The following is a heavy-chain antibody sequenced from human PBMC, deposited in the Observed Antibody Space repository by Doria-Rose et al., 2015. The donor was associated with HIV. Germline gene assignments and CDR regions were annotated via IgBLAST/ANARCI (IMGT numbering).Heavy chain of an antibody. CDR1: GVSLSSPGMG. V-gene: IGHV2-26*01. D-gene: IGHD6-13*01. Sequence: QESGPVLVKPTETLTLTCTVSGVSLSSPGMGVSWIRQPPGKALEWLANIFSDDERYYQTSLKSRLTISRGTSKSQVVLTMTDMDPVDTATYYCARIRSSRWYHKYYFDFWGQGTLVIVSA. CDR2: IFSDDER. CDR3: ARIRSSRWYHKYYFDF. J-gene: IGHJ4*02.